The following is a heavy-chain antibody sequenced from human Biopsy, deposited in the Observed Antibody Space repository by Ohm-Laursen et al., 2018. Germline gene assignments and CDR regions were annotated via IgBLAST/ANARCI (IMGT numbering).Heavy chain of an antibody. D-gene: IGHD3-3*01. CDR2: LSSRGSNI. V-gene: IGHV3-11*01. CDR1: GFTFSDHY. Sequence: SLRLSCAASGFTFSDHYMEWVRQAPGKGLEWISYLSSRGSNIYYAGSVKGRFTVSRDNANNSLFLQMNSLRAEDTAVYYCARFPDFWSGYYVDSWGQGTLVTVSS. J-gene: IGHJ4*02. CDR3: ARFPDFWSGYYVDS.